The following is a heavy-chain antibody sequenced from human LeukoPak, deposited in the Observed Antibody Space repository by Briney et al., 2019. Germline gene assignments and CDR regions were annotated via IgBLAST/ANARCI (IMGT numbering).Heavy chain of an antibody. D-gene: IGHD3-22*01. CDR2: ITSSGSKT. CDR1: GFTFSSYA. Sequence: GGSLRLSCAASGFTFSSYAMSWVRQAPGKGLEWVSAITSSGSKTYYADSVKGRFSISRDNSKNTLFLQMSGLGAEDTAVYYCAKQTDTTGSRGGAFDIWGQGTMVTVSS. J-gene: IGHJ3*02. V-gene: IGHV3-23*05. CDR3: AKQTDTTGSRGGAFDI.